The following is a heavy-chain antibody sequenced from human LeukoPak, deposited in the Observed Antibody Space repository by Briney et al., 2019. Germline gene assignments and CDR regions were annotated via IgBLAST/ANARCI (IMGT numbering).Heavy chain of an antibody. CDR2: INHSGST. CDR3: ARSNMVRGVRALDY. CDR1: GGSFSGYY. J-gene: IGHJ4*02. V-gene: IGHV4-34*01. Sequence: SETPSLTCAVYGGSFSGYYWSWIRQPPGKGLEWIGEINHSGSTNYNPSLKSRVTISVDTSKNQFSLKLSSVTAADTAVYYCARSNMVRGVRALDYWGQGTLVTVSS. D-gene: IGHD3-10*01.